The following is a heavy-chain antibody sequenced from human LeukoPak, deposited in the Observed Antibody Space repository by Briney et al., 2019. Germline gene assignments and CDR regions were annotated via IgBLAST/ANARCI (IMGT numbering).Heavy chain of an antibody. V-gene: IGHV7-4-1*02. CDR2: ISTNTGNP. Sequence: GASVKVSCTASGYTFTSYAMNWVRQAPGQGLEWMGWISTNTGNPTYAQGFTGRFVFSLDTSVSTAYLQISSLKAEDTAVYYCARDRRAATVVTRPHDLPYWGQGTLVTVSS. D-gene: IGHD4-23*01. J-gene: IGHJ4*02. CDR1: GYTFTSYA. CDR3: ARDRRAATVVTRPHDLPY.